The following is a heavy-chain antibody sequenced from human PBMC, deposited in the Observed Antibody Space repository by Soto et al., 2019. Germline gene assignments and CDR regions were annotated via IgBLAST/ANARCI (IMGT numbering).Heavy chain of an antibody. Sequence: PGGSLRLSCAASGFTFSSYGMHWVRQAPGKGLEWVAVISYDGSNKYYADSVKGRFTISRDNSKNTLYLQMNSLRAEDTAVYYCAKGPWLLQNYYGMDVWGQGTTVTVSS. V-gene: IGHV3-30*18. J-gene: IGHJ6*02. CDR2: ISYDGSNK. D-gene: IGHD6-19*01. CDR3: AKGPWLLQNYYGMDV. CDR1: GFTFSSYG.